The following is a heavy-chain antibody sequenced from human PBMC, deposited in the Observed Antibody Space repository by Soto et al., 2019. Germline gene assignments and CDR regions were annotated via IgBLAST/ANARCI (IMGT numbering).Heavy chain of an antibody. CDR2: MNPNSGNT. D-gene: IGHD6-19*01. CDR3: AREKEYSSGWYPDY. V-gene: IGHV1-8*01. CDR1: GYTFTSYD. Sequence: ASVKVSCKASGYTFTSYDINWVRQATGQGLEWMGWMNPNSGNTGYAQKFQGRVTMTRNTSIRTAYMELSSLRSEDTAVYYCAREKEYSSGWYPDYWGQGTMVTAPQ. J-gene: IGHJ4*02.